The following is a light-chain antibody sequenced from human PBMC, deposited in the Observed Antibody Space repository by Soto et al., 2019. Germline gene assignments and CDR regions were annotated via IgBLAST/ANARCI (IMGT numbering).Light chain of an antibody. CDR1: QSVGSS. V-gene: IGKV3-11*01. CDR2: DAS. Sequence: EIVLTQSPATLSLSPGERATLSCSASQSVGSSLAWYQQKPGQAPRLLIYDASNRATGIPARFSGSGSGTDFTLTISSLEPEDFAVYYCQQRSSWPPTITFGQGTRLEIK. J-gene: IGKJ5*01. CDR3: QQRSSWPPTIT.